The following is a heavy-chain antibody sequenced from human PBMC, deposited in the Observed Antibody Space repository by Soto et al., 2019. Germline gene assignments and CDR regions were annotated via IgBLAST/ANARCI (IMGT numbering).Heavy chain of an antibody. D-gene: IGHD3-10*01. V-gene: IGHV3-11*06. J-gene: IGHJ6*02. CDR1: GFIFSDYY. CDR3: GCDVTGGRGEGGRYYYGMDV. CDR2: ISTRSTYT. Sequence: GGSLRLSCAASGFIFSDYYMSSVRQTPGKGLEWISYISTRSTYTNYADSVKGRFTISRENTKNSLYLQTDSLSVEDTAVYYCGCDVTGGRGEGGRYYYGMDVWGQGTTVTVSS.